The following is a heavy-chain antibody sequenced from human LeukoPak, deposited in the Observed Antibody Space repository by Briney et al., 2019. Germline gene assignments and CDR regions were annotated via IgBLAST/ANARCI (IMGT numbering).Heavy chain of an antibody. V-gene: IGHV3-21*01. CDR1: GFTFSSYS. CDR3: ARELLELPYYDFWSGYYTCLGY. Sequence: GGSLRLSCAASGFTFSSYSMNWVRQAPGKGLEWVSSISSSSSYIYYADSVKGRFTISRDNAKNSLYLQMNSLRAEDTAVYYCARELLELPYYDFWSGYYTCLGYWGQGTLVTVSS. CDR2: ISSSSSYI. J-gene: IGHJ4*02. D-gene: IGHD3-3*01.